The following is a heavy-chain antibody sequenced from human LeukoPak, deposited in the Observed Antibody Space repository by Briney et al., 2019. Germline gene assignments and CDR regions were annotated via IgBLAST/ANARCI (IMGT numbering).Heavy chain of an antibody. CDR3: TSAIGSIWYEFDY. CDR1: GFTVNNNY. Sequence: GGSLRLSCAASGFTVNNNYMSWVRQAPGRGLEWVSVIYSGGYTYYAGSVKGRFTISRDNSKNTLYLQMNSLRAEDTAVYYCTSAIGSIWYEFDYWGQGTLVTVSS. CDR2: IYSGGYT. V-gene: IGHV3-53*01. D-gene: IGHD6-13*01. J-gene: IGHJ4*02.